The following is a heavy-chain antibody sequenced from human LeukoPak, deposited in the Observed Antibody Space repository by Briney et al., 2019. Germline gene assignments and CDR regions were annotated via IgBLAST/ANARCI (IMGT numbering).Heavy chain of an antibody. Sequence: PGGSLRLSCVASGFTFSSSWMSWVRQAPGKGLEWVANIKQDGSEKYYVDSVKGRFTISRDNAKNSLYLQMNSLRAEDTAVYYCARDQIDYVWGSYRYRNDAFDIWGQGTMVTVSS. J-gene: IGHJ3*02. V-gene: IGHV3-7*01. CDR2: IKQDGSEK. CDR1: GFTFSSSW. CDR3: ARDQIDYVWGSYRYRNDAFDI. D-gene: IGHD3-16*02.